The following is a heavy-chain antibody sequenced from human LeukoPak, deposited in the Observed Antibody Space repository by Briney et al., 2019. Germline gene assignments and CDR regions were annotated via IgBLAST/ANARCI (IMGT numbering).Heavy chain of an antibody. Sequence: ASVKVLQGFWLHLYQLWYQLGATGPGQGLAWMGWISAYNGNTNYAQKLQGRVTMTTDTSTSTAYMELRSLRSDDTAVYYCAREGNYGDYDYWGQGTLVTVSS. J-gene: IGHJ4*02. CDR1: LHLYQLW. V-gene: IGHV1-18*01. CDR2: ISAYNGNT. CDR3: AREGNYGDYDY. D-gene: IGHD4-17*01.